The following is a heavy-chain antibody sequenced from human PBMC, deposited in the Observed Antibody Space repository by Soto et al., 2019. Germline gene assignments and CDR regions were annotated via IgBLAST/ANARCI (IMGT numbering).Heavy chain of an antibody. CDR1: GGSISGTSSY. CDR2: IYSSGSM. V-gene: IGHV4-39*01. Sequence: QLQLQESGPGLVKPSETLSLTCTVSGGSISGTSSYWGWIRQPPGKGLEWMASIYSSGSMYYNPSLKSRVIMSVDTSKNQFSLRLNSVTAADTAVYSCAASYGDYRPIDNWGQGTLVTVSS. D-gene: IGHD4-17*01. J-gene: IGHJ4*02. CDR3: AASYGDYRPIDN.